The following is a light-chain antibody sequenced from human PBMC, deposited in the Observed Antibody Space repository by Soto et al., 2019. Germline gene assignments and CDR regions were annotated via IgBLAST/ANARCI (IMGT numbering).Light chain of an antibody. CDR3: QQLNSYPIT. CDR2: AAS. J-gene: IGKJ5*01. Sequence: DIQLTQSPSFLSASVGDRVTITCRASQGLSSDLAWYQQKPGKAPKLLIYAASTLQSGVPSRFSGSGSGTEFTLTISSLQPEEFATYSCQQLNSYPITFGQGTRLEIK. V-gene: IGKV1-9*01. CDR1: QGLSSD.